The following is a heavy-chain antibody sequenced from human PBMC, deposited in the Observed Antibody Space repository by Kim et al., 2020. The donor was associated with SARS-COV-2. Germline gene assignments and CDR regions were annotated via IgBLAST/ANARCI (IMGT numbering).Heavy chain of an antibody. D-gene: IGHD3-10*01. CDR1: GYGFTGYG. V-gene: IGHV1-18*01. CDR3: ARDGGGITMIRGAIDAFAV. Sequence: ASVKVSCQASGYGFTGYGVSWVRQAPGKGREWMGWINTYSGVANYAEDFLGRVTMTRDTSTKTVYMEMGSLRSDDTAVLYCARDGGGITMIRGAIDAFAV. J-gene: IGHJ3*01. CDR2: INTYSGVA.